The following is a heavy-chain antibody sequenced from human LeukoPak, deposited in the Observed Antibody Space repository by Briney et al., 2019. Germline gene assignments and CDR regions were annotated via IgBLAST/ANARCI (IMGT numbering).Heavy chain of an antibody. CDR3: AKGYTNGVNQEVWLDP. CDR1: GGSISSRSYS. CDR2: MYYTGNT. Sequence: PSETLSLTCTVSGGSISSRSYSWGWIRQPPGKGLEWIGSMYYTGNTDYNPSLKSRLTMSVGTSKNQFSLKLSSVTAADTAVYFCAKGYTNGVNQEVWLDPWGQGTLVTVSS. J-gene: IGHJ5*02. V-gene: IGHV4-39*07. D-gene: IGHD2-8*01.